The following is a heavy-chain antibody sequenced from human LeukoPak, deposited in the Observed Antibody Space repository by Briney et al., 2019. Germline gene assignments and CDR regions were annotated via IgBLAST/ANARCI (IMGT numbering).Heavy chain of an antibody. CDR2: INPSSSDT. CDR3: APTAEAYTSWWKV. V-gene: IGHV1-2*02. Sequence: ASVKVSCKTSGYSFTGYYMHWVRQAPGQGLEWMGSINPSSSDTNYAQKFQGRVTMTRDTSISTAYLEVRSLTSDDTAVYYCAPTAEAYTSWWKVWGQGTLVTVSS. CDR1: GYSFTGYY. J-gene: IGHJ4*02. D-gene: IGHD2-2*01.